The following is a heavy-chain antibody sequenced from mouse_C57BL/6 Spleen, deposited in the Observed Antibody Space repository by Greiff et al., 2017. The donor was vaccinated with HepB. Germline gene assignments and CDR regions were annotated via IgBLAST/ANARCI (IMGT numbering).Heavy chain of an antibody. CDR2: INPNYGTT. Sequence: VQLKESGPELVKPGASVKISCKASGYSFTDYNMNWVKQSNGKSLEWIGVINPNYGTTSYNQKFKGKATLTVDQSSSTAYMQLNSLTSEDSAVYYCARGVYYDLNYYAMDYWGQGTSVTVSS. D-gene: IGHD2-4*01. J-gene: IGHJ4*01. CDR3: ARGVYYDLNYYAMDY. CDR1: GYSFTDYN. V-gene: IGHV1-39*01.